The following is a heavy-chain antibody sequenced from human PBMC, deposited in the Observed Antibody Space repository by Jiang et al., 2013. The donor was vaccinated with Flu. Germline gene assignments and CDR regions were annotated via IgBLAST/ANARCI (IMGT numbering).Heavy chain of an antibody. CDR3: ARVNPGGMDV. CDR2: IWYDGSNK. Sequence: SYGDAPGSGQAPGKGLEWVAVIWYDGSNKYYADSVKGRFTISRDNSKNTLYLQMNSLRAEDTAVYYCARVNPGGMDVWGKGTTVTVSS. D-gene: IGHD3-10*01. CDR1: SYG. J-gene: IGHJ6*04. V-gene: IGHV3-33*01.